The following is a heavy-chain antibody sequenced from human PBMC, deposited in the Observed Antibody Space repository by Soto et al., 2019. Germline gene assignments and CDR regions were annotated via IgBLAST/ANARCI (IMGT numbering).Heavy chain of an antibody. CDR3: ARDMVSSSWFSRQYGMDV. V-gene: IGHV3-30-3*01. CDR1: DFTFSSYA. CDR2: ISYDGSNK. D-gene: IGHD6-13*01. Sequence: PGGSLRLSCAASDFTFSSYAIHWFPRAPAKCLELVAVISYDGSNKYYADSVKGRFTISRDNSKNTLYLQMNSLRAEDTAVYYCARDMVSSSWFSRQYGMDVWGQGTTVTVSS. J-gene: IGHJ6*02.